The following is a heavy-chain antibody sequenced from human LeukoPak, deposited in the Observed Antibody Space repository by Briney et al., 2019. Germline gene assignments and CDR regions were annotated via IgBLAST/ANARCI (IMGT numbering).Heavy chain of an antibody. CDR1: GFTFSSYA. D-gene: IGHD2-15*01. Sequence: GGSLRLSCAASGFTFSSYAMHWVRQAPGKGLEWVAVISYDGSNKYYAGSVKGRFTISRDNSKDTLYLQMNSLRAEDTAVYYWAGPAGGSATPYYFDYWGQGPLVTVSS. CDR2: ISYDGSNK. V-gene: IGHV3-30*04. J-gene: IGHJ4*02. CDR3: AGPAGGSATPYYFDY.